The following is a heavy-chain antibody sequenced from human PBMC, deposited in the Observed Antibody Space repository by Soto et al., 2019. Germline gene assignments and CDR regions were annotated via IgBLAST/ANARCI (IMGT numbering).Heavy chain of an antibody. D-gene: IGHD1-26*01. V-gene: IGHV3-53*01. CDR1: GFSISSNY. CDR2: HYSGGST. CDR3: ARHRHPRGTVGATSPLDP. J-gene: IGHJ5*02. Sequence: GGSLRLSCAISGFSISSNYLSWVRQAPGKGLEWVSVHYSGGSTYYADSVQGRFTISRDKSNNTLYLQMRRVRAEDTAVYFCARHRHPRGTVGATSPLDPWGQGTQVTVSS.